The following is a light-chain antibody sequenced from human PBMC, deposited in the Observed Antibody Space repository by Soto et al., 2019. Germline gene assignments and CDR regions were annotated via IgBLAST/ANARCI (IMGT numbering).Light chain of an antibody. CDR2: DAS. CDR3: QKYNNWPPIT. Sequence: DIQMTQSPSSLSASVGDSVTITGQASQNINNYLNWYQQKPGRAPKLLIYDASNLEAGVPSRFSGSGSGTEFTLTIRSLQSEDLAVYYCQKYNNWPPITVGKGTRLEIK. J-gene: IGKJ5*01. V-gene: IGKV1-33*01. CDR1: QNINNY.